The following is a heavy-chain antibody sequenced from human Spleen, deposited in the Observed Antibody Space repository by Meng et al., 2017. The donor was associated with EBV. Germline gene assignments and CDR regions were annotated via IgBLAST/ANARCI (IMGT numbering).Heavy chain of an antibody. CDR3: ATRVAGSDVFDI. Sequence: QVQLVQPGAEVKRPGASVKISCKASGYTFTTYQIHWVRQAPGEGLEWMGWMNPYSGNTGYAQKFRGRVMMTRNTSISTSFMDLSSLRSDDTAVYYCATRVAGSDVFDIWGQGTLVTVSS. CDR1: GYTFTTYQ. D-gene: IGHD2-15*01. CDR2: MNPYSGNT. V-gene: IGHV1-8*02. J-gene: IGHJ3*02.